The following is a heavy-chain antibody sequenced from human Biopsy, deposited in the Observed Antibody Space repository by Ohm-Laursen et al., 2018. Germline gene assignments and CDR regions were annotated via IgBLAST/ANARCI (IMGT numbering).Heavy chain of an antibody. Sequence: SLRLSCAASGFTFSDYYMSWVRQAPGEGLEWVANMNQDGSEEHYVDSVKGRFTISRDNSKSSLYLQMNSLRDEDTAVYYCARGPSGVATIGRGQGTLVTVSS. D-gene: IGHD5-24*01. CDR1: GFTFSDYY. J-gene: IGHJ4*02. CDR2: MNQDGSEE. V-gene: IGHV3-7*04. CDR3: ARGPSGVATIG.